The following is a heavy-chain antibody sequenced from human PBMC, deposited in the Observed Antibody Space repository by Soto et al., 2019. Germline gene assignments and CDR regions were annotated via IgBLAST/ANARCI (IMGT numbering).Heavy chain of an antibody. V-gene: IGHV4-39*01. D-gene: IGHD3-3*01. Sequence: SETLSLTCTVSGGSISSSSYYWGWIRQPPGKGLEWIGSIYYSGSTYYNPSLKSRVTISVDTSKNQFSLKLSSVTAADTAVYYCARQDFWSGYYYYYYMDVWGKGTTVTVSS. J-gene: IGHJ6*03. CDR3: ARQDFWSGYYYYYYMDV. CDR1: GGSISSSSYY. CDR2: IYYSGST.